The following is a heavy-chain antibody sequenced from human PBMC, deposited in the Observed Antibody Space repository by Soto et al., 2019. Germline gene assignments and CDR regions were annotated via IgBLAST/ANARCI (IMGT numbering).Heavy chain of an antibody. D-gene: IGHD4-17*01. V-gene: IGHV4-59*01. CDR1: GGSISSYY. CDR2: IYYSGST. Sequence: SETLSLTCTVSGGSISSYYWSWIRQPPGKGLEWIGYIYYSGSTNYNPSLKSRVTISVDTSKNQFSLKLSSVTAADTAVYYCARWYGGSLDYWGQGTLVTVS. J-gene: IGHJ4*02. CDR3: ARWYGGSLDY.